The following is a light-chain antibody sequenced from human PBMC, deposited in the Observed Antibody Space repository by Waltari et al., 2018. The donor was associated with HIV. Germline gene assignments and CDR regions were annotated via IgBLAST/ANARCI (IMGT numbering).Light chain of an antibody. CDR3: QQYDILPFT. J-gene: IGKJ3*01. V-gene: IGKV1-33*01. CDR1: HDISNL. CDR2: DAS. Sequence: DIQMTQSPSSLSASVGDRVTITCRASHDISNLLNWYQQKPGKAPKLLIYDASNLETGGPSRCSGSGSRTDFAFTISSLQPEDFATYYCQQYDILPFTFGPGTKVDIK.